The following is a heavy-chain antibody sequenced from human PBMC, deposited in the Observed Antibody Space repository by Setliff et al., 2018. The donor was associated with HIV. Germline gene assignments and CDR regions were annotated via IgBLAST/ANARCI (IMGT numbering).Heavy chain of an antibody. CDR3: AGRVYYYDSSGYLREEGFDP. Sequence: SETLSLTCTVSGYSISTGYNWGCIRQPPGKGLEWIGSMHHSGGTYYNPSLKSRVTISVDTSKIQFSLNLNSVTAADAAVYYCAGRVYYYDSSGYLREEGFDPWGQGTLVTVSS. CDR2: MHHSGGT. J-gene: IGHJ5*02. V-gene: IGHV4-38-2*02. D-gene: IGHD3-22*01. CDR1: GYSISTGYN.